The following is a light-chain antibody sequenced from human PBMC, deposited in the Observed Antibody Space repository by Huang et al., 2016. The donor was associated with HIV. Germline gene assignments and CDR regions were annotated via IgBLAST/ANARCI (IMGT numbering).Light chain of an antibody. V-gene: IGKV1-17*03. CDR2: AAA. CDR1: QGIANY. CDR3: LQHHGYPRT. J-gene: IGKJ1*01. Sequence: DIQLTQSPSAMSAAVGDRVSITCRASQGIANYLAWFQQKPGGAPKRLIYAAASLQSGVPSRFSGSGSGTKFTLTISRLQPEDFATYYCLQHHGYPRTFGQGTKV.